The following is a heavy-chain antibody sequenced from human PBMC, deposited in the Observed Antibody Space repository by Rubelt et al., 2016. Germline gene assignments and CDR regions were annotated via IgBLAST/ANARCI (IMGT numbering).Heavy chain of an antibody. V-gene: IGHV3-11*04. Sequence: PGGSLRLSCAASGFTLSDYYMSWIRQAPGKGLEWVSYISSSGSTIYYADSVKGRFTISRDNTRNSLFLQMNSLRADDTAIYYCARDGSEWSRDYWGQGTLVTVSS. CDR3: ARDGSEWSRDY. CDR2: ISSSGSTI. CDR1: GFTLSDYY. D-gene: IGHD3-3*01. J-gene: IGHJ4*02.